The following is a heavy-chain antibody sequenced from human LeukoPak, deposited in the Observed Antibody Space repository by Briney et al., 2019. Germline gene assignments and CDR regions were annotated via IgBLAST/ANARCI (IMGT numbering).Heavy chain of an antibody. CDR1: GGSISSYY. D-gene: IGHD2-2*01. J-gene: IGHJ2*01. V-gene: IGHV4-4*07. CDR2: IYTSGST. Sequence: SGTLSLTCTVSGGSISSYYWSWIRQPAGKGLEWIGRIYTSGSTNYNPSLKSRVTMSVDTSKNQFSLKLSSVTAADTAVYYCAVLGYCSSTSCYADYWYFDLWGRGTLVTVSS. CDR3: AVLGYCSSTSCYADYWYFDL.